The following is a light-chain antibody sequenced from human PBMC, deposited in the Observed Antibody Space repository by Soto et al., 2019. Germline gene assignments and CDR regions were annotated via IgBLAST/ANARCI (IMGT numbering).Light chain of an antibody. CDR2: DSS. V-gene: IGKV3-11*01. CDR1: QSVSSY. Sequence: EIVLTQFPATLSLSPGERATLSCRASQSVSSYLAWYQQKRGQAPRLLIYDSSNRATGIPARFGGSGSGTDFSLTISSLEPEDFAVYYCQQRSNWPLTFGGGTKVEIK. J-gene: IGKJ4*01. CDR3: QQRSNWPLT.